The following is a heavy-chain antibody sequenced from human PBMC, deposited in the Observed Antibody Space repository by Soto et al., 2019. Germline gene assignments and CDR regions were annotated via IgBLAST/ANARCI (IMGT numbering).Heavy chain of an antibody. CDR1: GFTFSNYA. V-gene: IGHV3-23*01. Sequence: GGSLRLSCAASGFTFSNYAMSLVRQAPGKGLEWVSATTGTGGSTYYADSVKGRFTTSRDNSQNTLYLQMSSLRAEDTAVYYCVKLYPYGSGSYSGNWGQGTLVTVSS. D-gene: IGHD3-10*01. CDR3: VKLYPYGSGSYSGN. J-gene: IGHJ4*02. CDR2: TTGTGGST.